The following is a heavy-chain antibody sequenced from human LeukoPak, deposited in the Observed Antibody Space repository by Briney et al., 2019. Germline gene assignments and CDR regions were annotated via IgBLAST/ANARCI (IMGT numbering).Heavy chain of an antibody. CDR3: ARDLPDYYGSGSRANWFDP. CDR2: IIPIFGTA. CDR1: GYTFTGYY. D-gene: IGHD3-10*01. J-gene: IGHJ5*02. V-gene: IGHV1-69*13. Sequence: SVKVSCKASGYTFTGYYMHWVRQAPGQGLEWMGGIIPIFGTANYAQKFQGRVTITADESTSTAYMELSSLRSEDTAVYYCARDLPDYYGSGSRANWFDPWGQGTLVTVSS.